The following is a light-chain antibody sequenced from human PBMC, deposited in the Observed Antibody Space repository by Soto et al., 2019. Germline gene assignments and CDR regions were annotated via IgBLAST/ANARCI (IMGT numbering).Light chain of an antibody. CDR2: RAS. CDR3: QQYTTYSYT. CDR1: QSISTS. J-gene: IGKJ2*01. V-gene: IGKV1-5*03. Sequence: DIQMTQSPSTLSASVGDRVTITCRASQSISTSLAWYQQKPGKAPKRLIYRASTLESGAPSRFTGSGSGTEFTLTISSLQPDDFATYYCQQYTTYSYTFGQGTKLEIK.